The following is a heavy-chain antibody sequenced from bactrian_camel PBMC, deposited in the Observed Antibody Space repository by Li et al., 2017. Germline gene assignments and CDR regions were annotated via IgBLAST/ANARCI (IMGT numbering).Heavy chain of an antibody. J-gene: IGHJ4*01. CDR1: YTYNEGD. D-gene: IGHD4*01. Sequence: VQLVESGGGLVQPGGSLRLSCGYTYNEGDMAWFRQAPGKGLEWVSAINSGGGSTYYADSVKGRFTISQDDVKNVLQMDNLKPEDAAMYYCALRTGGCLPTMMMTDYNYWGQGTQVTVS. CDR3: ALRTGGCLPTMMMTDYNY. V-gene: IGHV3S40*01. CDR2: INSGGGST.